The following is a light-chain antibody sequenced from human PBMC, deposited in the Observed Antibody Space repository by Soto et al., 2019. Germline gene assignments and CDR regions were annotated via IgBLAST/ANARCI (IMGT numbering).Light chain of an antibody. CDR2: DAS. V-gene: IGKV1-33*01. Sequence: DIQMTQSPSSLSASVGDRITITCQASQAINKYLNWYQQKLGKAPKLLIYDASNLQRGVPSRFSGSGSGTHFSLSISSLQPEDIATYYCQQSENGPLTFGGGTKVEIK. CDR3: QQSENGPLT. J-gene: IGKJ4*01. CDR1: QAINKY.